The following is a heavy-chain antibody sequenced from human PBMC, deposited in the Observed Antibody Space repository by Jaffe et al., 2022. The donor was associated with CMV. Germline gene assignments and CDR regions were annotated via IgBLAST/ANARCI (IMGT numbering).Heavy chain of an antibody. Sequence: EVQLLESGGGLVQPGGSLRLSCAASGFTFSSYAVAWVRQAPGKGLEWVSAISGSATTSYYADSVKGRFTISRDNSKNTLFLQMNSLRADDTAVYYCAKGAMANWVSDFRQFYYYGMDVWGQGTTVTVSS. J-gene: IGHJ6*02. D-gene: IGHD7-27*01. CDR2: ISGSATTS. CDR3: AKGAMANWVSDFRQFYYYGMDV. CDR1: GFTFSSYA. V-gene: IGHV3-23*01.